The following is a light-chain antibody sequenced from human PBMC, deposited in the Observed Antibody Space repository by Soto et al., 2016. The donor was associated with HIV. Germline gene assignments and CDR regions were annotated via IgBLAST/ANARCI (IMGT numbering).Light chain of an antibody. CDR2: KVS. V-gene: IGKV2-30*02. CDR3: LQSAHWPPLT. J-gene: IGKJ4*01. CDR1: QSLVRPDGITY. Sequence: DVVMTQSPLSLPVSLGQPASISCKSSQSLVRPDGITYLSWFQQRPGQSPRRLIYKVSNRDSGVPDRFSGSGSGTDFTLRISRVEAEDVAIYYCLQSAHWPPLTFGAGTKVEI.